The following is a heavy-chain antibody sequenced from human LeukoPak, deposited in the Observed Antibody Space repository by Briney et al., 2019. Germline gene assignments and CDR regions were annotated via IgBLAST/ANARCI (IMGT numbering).Heavy chain of an antibody. V-gene: IGHV4-59*01. Sequence: KTSETLSLTCTVSGGSISSYYWRWIRQPPAKGLEWMGYIFYSGSTNYNPSLKSRVTISVDTSKTQFSLKLSSVTAADTAVYYCARDRGSGWYNSVDYWGQGTLVTVSS. D-gene: IGHD6-19*01. CDR2: IFYSGST. J-gene: IGHJ4*02. CDR3: ARDRGSGWYNSVDY. CDR1: GGSISSYY.